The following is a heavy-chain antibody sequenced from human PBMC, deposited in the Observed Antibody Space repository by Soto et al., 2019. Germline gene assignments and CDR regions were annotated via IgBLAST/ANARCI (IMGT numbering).Heavy chain of an antibody. J-gene: IGHJ4*02. D-gene: IGHD3-22*01. Sequence: SETLSLTCTVSGGSISSSSYSWGWIRQSPGKGLEWIGSIFYSGNTYYNPSLKSRVTISVDTSKNQFSLKLSSVTAADTAVYYCAARRLYDSSGYFLNWGQGTLVTVSS. CDR2: IFYSGNT. CDR1: GGSISSSSYS. CDR3: AARRLYDSSGYFLN. V-gene: IGHV4-39*07.